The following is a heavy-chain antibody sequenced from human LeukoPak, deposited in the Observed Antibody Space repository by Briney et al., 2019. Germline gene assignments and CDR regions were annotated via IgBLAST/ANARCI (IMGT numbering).Heavy chain of an antibody. V-gene: IGHV3-66*01. D-gene: IGHD6-6*01. Sequence: GGSLRLSCAASGFTVSSNYMSWVRQAPGKGLEWVSVIYSGGSTYYADSVKGRFTISRDNANNLLYLQMNSLRAEDTAVYYCARESFAARWDWGQGTLVTVSS. CDR2: IYSGGST. CDR3: ARESFAARWD. J-gene: IGHJ4*02. CDR1: GFTVSSNY.